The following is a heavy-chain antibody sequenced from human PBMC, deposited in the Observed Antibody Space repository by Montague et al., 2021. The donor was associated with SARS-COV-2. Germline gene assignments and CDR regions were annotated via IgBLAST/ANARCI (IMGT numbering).Heavy chain of an antibody. V-gene: IGHV3-53*01. Sequence: SLRLSCAASGFTVSTNYMNWVRQAPGKGLEWVSVLYSDGSTNYAVSVKGRFTISRDNSKGTVFLEMNSLRAEDTAVYYCARGPHYDYFDYWGQGTLVSVSS. CDR3: ARGPHYDYFDY. CDR1: GFTVSTNY. J-gene: IGHJ4*02. D-gene: IGHD3-16*01. CDR2: LYSDGST.